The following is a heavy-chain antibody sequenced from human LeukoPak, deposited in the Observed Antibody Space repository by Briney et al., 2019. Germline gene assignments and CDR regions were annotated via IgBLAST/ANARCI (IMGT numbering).Heavy chain of an antibody. D-gene: IGHD6-13*01. CDR3: ARQGGSWYSGWFDP. CDR2: INHSGST. Sequence: SETLSLTCAVYGGSFSGYYWSWIRQPPGKGLEWIGEINHSGSTNYNPSLKSRVTVSEDTSKNQLSLKLTSVTAADTAVYYCARQGGSWYSGWFDPWGQGTLVTVSS. J-gene: IGHJ5*02. CDR1: GGSFSGYY. V-gene: IGHV4-34*01.